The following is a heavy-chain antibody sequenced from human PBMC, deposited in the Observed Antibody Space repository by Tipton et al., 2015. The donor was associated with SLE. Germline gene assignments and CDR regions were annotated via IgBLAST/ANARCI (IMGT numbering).Heavy chain of an antibody. CDR2: IYYSGST. J-gene: IGHJ6*02. CDR1: GGSISSYY. D-gene: IGHD6-25*01. CDR3: ARRAATSFSYYGMDV. Sequence: LRLSCTVSGGSISSYYWSWIRQPPGKGLEWIGYIYYSGSTNYNPSLKSRVTISVDTSKNQFSLKLSSVTAADTAVYYCARRAATSFSYYGMDVWGQGTTVTVSS. V-gene: IGHV4-59*08.